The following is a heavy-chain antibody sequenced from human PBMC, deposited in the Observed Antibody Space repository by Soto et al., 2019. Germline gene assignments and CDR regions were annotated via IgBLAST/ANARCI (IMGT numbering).Heavy chain of an antibody. Sequence: PSQTLSLTCAISGDSVSTNSAAWNWIRLSPSRGLEXLGXXYXXXXXYXXXAPSVKSRITINPDTSKNQFSLQLNSVTPDDTAIYYCARGPGSLRPWGQGTLVTVSS. V-gene: IGHV6-1*01. D-gene: IGHD1-1*01. CDR2: XYXXXXXYX. CDR3: ARGPGSLRP. J-gene: IGHJ5*02. CDR1: GDSVSTNSAA.